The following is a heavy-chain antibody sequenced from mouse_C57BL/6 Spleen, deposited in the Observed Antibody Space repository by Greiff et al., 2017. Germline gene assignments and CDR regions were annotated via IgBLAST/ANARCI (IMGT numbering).Heavy chain of an antibody. V-gene: IGHV5-6*01. D-gene: IGHD3-3*01. CDR1: GFTFSSYG. CDR3: ARQRGQDYAMDY. CDR2: ISSGGSYT. Sequence: EVQGVESGGDLVKPGGSLKLSCAASGFTFSSYGMSWVRQTPDKRLEWVATISSGGSYTYYPDSVKGRFTISRDNAKNTLYLQMSSLKSEDTAMYYCARQRGQDYAMDYWGQGTSVTVSS. J-gene: IGHJ4*01.